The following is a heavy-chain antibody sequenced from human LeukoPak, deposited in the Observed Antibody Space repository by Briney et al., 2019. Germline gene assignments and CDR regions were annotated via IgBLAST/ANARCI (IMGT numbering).Heavy chain of an antibody. D-gene: IGHD4-17*01. CDR1: GFTLEYYG. J-gene: IGHJ4*02. CDR2: MNWNCGST. V-gene: IGHV3-20*04. Sequence: RTGGSLRLSCAASGFTLEYYGMSWVRQAPGKGLEGVSGMNWNCGSTGYAPAVKGPLPIPRDNAKTSLYLQMNSLRAEDTALYYCARDRTVTTPLFDYWGQETLVTVSS. CDR3: ARDRTVTTPLFDY.